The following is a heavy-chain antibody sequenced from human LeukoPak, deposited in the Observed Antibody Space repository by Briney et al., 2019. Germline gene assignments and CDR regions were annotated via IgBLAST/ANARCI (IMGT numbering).Heavy chain of an antibody. CDR3: AGDQLALIALDI. Sequence: SETLSLTCTVSGGSISTHYWTWIRQPPGKGLEWIGYISYIGSTNYNPSLKSRVTISIDTSKNQFSLKLTSVTAADTALYYCAGDQLALIALDIWGQGTLVTVSS. J-gene: IGHJ3*02. CDR2: ISYIGST. V-gene: IGHV4-59*11. CDR1: GGSISTHY. D-gene: IGHD1-1*01.